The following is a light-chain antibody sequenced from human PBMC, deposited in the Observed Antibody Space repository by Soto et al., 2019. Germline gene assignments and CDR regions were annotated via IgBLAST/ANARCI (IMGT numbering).Light chain of an antibody. CDR2: DVS. CDR1: SGDVGAYDF. V-gene: IGLV2-14*01. CDR3: CSYAGYDVI. Sequence: QSALTQPASVSGSPGQSITISCTGTSGDVGAYDFVSWYQHHPGKAPRLVIYDVSRRPAGASDRFSGSKSGSTASLTISSLQAEDEADYFCCSYAGYDVIFGGGTKVTVL. J-gene: IGLJ2*01.